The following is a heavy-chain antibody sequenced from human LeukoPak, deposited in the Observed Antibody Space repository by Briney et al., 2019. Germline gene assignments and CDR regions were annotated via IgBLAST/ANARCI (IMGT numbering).Heavy chain of an antibody. D-gene: IGHD3-10*01. CDR2: INHVATT. J-gene: IGHJ4*02. CDR1: GGSFSDYL. Sequence: SETLSRACGVSGGSFSDYLWSWIRQPPGKGLEWIGQINHVATTNYNPSLKSRVTMSVDRSKNQFSLRLSSVTAADRAVYYCARGRTGSTNYDYWGQGVLVTVSS. CDR3: ARGRTGSTNYDY. V-gene: IGHV4-34*01.